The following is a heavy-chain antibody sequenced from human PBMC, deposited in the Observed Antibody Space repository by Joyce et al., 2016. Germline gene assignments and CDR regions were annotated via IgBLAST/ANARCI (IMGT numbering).Heavy chain of an antibody. CDR3: ARPGDSTGYYYAR. J-gene: IGHJ4*02. CDR2: IYYSGST. CDR1: VGSISSSSYY. V-gene: IGHV4-39*01. Sequence: QLQLQESGPGLVKPSETLSLTCSVSVGSISSSSYYWGWIRQPPGKGLEWIGSIYYSGSTYYNPSVRSRVTISVDTSKNQFSLKLASVTAADTAIYYCARPGDSTGYYYARWGQGTLVTVSS. D-gene: IGHD3-22*01.